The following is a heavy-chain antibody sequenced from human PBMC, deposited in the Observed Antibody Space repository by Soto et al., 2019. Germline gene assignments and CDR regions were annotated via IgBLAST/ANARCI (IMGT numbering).Heavy chain of an antibody. D-gene: IGHD3-16*01. V-gene: IGHV4-39*07. CDR2: IYYSGST. Sequence: SETLSLTCTVSGGSISSSSYYWGWIRQPPGKGLEWIGSIYYSGSTYYNPSLKSRVTISVDTSKNQFSLKLSSVTAADTAVYYCARRMGYIGRGGYYYYYYMDVWGKGTTVTVSS. CDR3: ARRMGYIGRGGYYYYYYMDV. CDR1: GGSISSSSYY. J-gene: IGHJ6*03.